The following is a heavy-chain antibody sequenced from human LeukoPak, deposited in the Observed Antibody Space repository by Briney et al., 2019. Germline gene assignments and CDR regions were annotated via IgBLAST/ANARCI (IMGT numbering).Heavy chain of an antibody. J-gene: IGHJ4*02. V-gene: IGHV1-2*02. CDR1: GYTFTDYY. CDR3: ARGEAVLTHFDY. CDR2: VNPNSGDT. Sequence: ASVKASCKPSGYTFTDYYIHWVRQAPGQGLEWVGCVNPNSGDTNYAQKFQGRVTVTRDTSISTPYMEVSRLRSDDTAVYYCARGEAVLTHFDYWGQGTLVTVSS.